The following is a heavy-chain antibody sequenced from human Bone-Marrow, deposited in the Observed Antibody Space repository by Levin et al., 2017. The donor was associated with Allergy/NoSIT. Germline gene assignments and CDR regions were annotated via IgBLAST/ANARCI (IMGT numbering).Heavy chain of an antibody. J-gene: IGHJ3*02. D-gene: IGHD4-17*01. CDR3: ATQTVTTPADI. CDR1: GYTFTGYY. V-gene: IGHV1-2*02. Sequence: GESLKISCKASGYTFTGYYMHWVRQAPGQGLEWMGWINPNSGGTNYAQKFQGRVTMTRDTSISTAYMELSRLRSDDTAVYYCATQTVTTPADIWGQGTMVTVSS. CDR2: INPNSGGT.